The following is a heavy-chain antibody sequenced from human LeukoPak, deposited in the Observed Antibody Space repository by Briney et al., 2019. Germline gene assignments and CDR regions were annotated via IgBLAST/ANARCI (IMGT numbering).Heavy chain of an antibody. Sequence: GGSLGLSCAASGFNFSNYGMHWVRQAPGKGLEWVAVMSYDGGNKYYADSVKGRFSISRDNSKNTLYLQMNSLRTEDTAVYYCAKDRQGDYGAFDSPDYWGQGTLVTVSS. CDR2: MSYDGGNK. CDR3: AKDRQGDYGAFDSPDY. V-gene: IGHV3-30*18. D-gene: IGHD4-17*01. J-gene: IGHJ4*02. CDR1: GFNFSNYG.